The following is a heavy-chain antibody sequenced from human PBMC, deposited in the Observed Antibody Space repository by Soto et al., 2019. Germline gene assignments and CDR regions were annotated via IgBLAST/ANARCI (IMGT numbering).Heavy chain of an antibody. V-gene: IGHV1-69*12. J-gene: IGHJ4*02. CDR1: GGTFSSYA. Sequence: QVQLVQSGAEVKKPGSSVKVSCKASGGTFSSYAISWVRQAPGQGLEWMGGIIPIFGTANYAQKFQGRVTITADESKITAYMELISLRSEDTAVYYCARGARDCSGGSCYSYYFVYWGQGTLVTVSS. D-gene: IGHD2-15*01. CDR2: IIPIFGTA. CDR3: ARGARDCSGGSCYSYYFVY.